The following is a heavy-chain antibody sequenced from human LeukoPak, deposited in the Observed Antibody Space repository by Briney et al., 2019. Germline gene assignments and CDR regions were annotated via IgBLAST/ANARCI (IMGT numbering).Heavy chain of an antibody. V-gene: IGHV3-33*01. Sequence: AGGPLRLSCAASGFTFSNYGMHWVRQAPGKGLEWVAVIWYDGSNKYYADSVKGRFTISRDNSKSTLYLQMNSLRAEDTAVYYCARDMGYCSGGTCYSDSYGMDVWGQGTTVTVSS. CDR3: ARDMGYCSGGTCYSDSYGMDV. CDR2: IWYDGSNK. J-gene: IGHJ6*02. D-gene: IGHD2-15*01. CDR1: GFTFSNYG.